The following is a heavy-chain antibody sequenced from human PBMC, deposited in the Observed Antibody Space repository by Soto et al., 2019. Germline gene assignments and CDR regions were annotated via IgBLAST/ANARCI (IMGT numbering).Heavy chain of an antibody. CDR3: ARDGTYYDFWSGYLDYYYYYMDV. J-gene: IGHJ6*03. V-gene: IGHV3-33*01. D-gene: IGHD3-3*01. Sequence: GGSLRLSCAASGFTFSSYGMHWVRQAPGKGLEWVAVIWYDGSNKYYADSVKGRFTISRDNSKNTLYLQMNGLRAEDTAVYYCARDGTYYDFWSGYLDYYYYYMDVWGKGTTVTVSS. CDR1: GFTFSSYG. CDR2: IWYDGSNK.